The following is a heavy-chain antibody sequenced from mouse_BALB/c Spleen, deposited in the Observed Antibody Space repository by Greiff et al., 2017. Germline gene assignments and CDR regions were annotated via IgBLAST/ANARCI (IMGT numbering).Heavy chain of an antibody. Sequence: EVKLQESGPGLVKPSQSLSLTCTVTGYSITSDYAWNWIRQFPGNKLEWMGYISYSGSTSYNPSLKSRISITRDTSKNQFFLQLNSVTTEDTATYYCARSGRYFDYWGQGTTLTVSS. D-gene: IGHD3-1*01. CDR2: ISYSGST. CDR1: GYSITSDYA. J-gene: IGHJ2*01. CDR3: ARSGRYFDY. V-gene: IGHV3-2*02.